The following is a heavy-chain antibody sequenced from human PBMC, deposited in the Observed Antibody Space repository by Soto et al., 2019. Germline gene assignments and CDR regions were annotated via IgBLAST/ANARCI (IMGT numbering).Heavy chain of an antibody. CDR2: ISGPGGST. CDR1: VFTFSNYA. CDR3: ARQKGDGSGLYYKLFDS. V-gene: IGHV3-23*01. D-gene: IGHD3-10*01. J-gene: IGHJ4*02. Sequence: GPLRVYCAAPVFTFSNYAMTWVRQAAGKGLEWVSSISGPGGSTYYADSVQGRFTISRDNSKNTLFLQMNSLKASDTAMYYCARQKGDGSGLYYKLFDSWGQGTLVTVSS.